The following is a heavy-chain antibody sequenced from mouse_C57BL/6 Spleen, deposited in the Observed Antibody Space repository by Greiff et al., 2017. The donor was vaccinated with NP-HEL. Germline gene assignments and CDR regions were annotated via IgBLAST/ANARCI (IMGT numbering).Heavy chain of an antibody. J-gene: IGHJ3*01. CDR2: IDPNSGGT. D-gene: IGHD2-4*01. CDR3: ARYDYDVPFAY. Sequence: QVQLKQPGAELVKPGASVKLSCKASGYTFTSYWMHWVKQRPGRGLEWIGRIDPNSGGTKYNEKFKSKATLTVDKPSSTAYMQLSSLTSEDSAVYYCARYDYDVPFAYWGQGTLVTVSA. V-gene: IGHV1-72*01. CDR1: GYTFTSYW.